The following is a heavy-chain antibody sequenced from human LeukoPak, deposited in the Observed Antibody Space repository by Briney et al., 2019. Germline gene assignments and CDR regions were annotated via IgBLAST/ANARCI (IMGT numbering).Heavy chain of an antibody. Sequence: SETLSLTCTVSGVSTSSGNYYWGWIRQPPGKGLEWIGGISSSGNTYYNPSLKSRITISIDTSKNHFSLKLSSVTAADTAVYYCARLGAGPTYYDFWSGYSSFYFDYWGQGTLVTVSS. CDR1: GVSTSSGNYY. CDR3: ARLGAGPTYYDFWSGYSSFYFDY. J-gene: IGHJ4*02. CDR2: ISSSGNT. V-gene: IGHV4-39*02. D-gene: IGHD3-3*01.